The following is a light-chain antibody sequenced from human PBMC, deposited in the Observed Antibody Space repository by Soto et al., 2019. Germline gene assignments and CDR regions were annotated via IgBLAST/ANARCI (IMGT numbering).Light chain of an antibody. CDR2: AAS. J-gene: IGKJ4*01. CDR1: ESVGSW. Sequence: GDRITITCRANESVGSWLAWYQQKPGKAPKLLIYAASTLPSGVPSRFSGSRSGTVFSLTVSSLQPEDFATYYCQQANSFPLSFGGGTKVEIK. CDR3: QQANSFPLS. V-gene: IGKV1D-12*01.